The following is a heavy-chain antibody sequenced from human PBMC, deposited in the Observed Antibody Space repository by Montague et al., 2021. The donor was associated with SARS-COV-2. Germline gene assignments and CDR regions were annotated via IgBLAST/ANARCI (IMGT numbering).Heavy chain of an antibody. V-gene: IGHV4-59*11. J-gene: IGHJ6*02. D-gene: IGHD4-17*01. CDR2: IFDNGNT. Sequence: SETLSLTCSVSGGSISSHVWSWIRQPPGKGLEWIGNIFDNGNTNYIPSLKSRLTISVETSKTQISLKLASVTAADTAVYYCARGYYGDYGTYQHYYGMTSGAKGPRSSSP. CDR3: ARGYYGDYGTYQHYYGMTS. CDR1: GGSISSHV.